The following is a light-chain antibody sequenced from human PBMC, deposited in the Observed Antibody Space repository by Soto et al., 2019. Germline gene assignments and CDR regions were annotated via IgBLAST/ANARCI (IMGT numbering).Light chain of an antibody. CDR1: QSISSW. CDR3: QQYKNYSPLT. J-gene: IGKJ4*01. Sequence: DIQMTQSPSTLSASVGDRVTITCRASQSISSWLSWYQQKPGKAPKVLIYDASSLESGVPLMFSGSGSGTEFTLTITSLQADDFATYYCQQYKNYSPLTFGGGTKVDIK. V-gene: IGKV1-5*01. CDR2: DAS.